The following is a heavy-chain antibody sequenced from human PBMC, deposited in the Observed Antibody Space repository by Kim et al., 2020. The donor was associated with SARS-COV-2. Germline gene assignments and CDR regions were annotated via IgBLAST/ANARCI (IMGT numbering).Heavy chain of an antibody. D-gene: IGHD3-10*01. CDR1: GFTFRNYA. CDR2: ICGTGDST. Sequence: GGSLRLSCAAFGFTFRNYAMSWVRQAPGKGLEWVSGICGTGDSTCYADSVKGRFTISRDKSKNTLSLQMTSLRAEDTAVYYCAGGTLIRGVHSVDYWGQGTQVTVSS. CDR3: AGGTLIRGVHSVDY. V-gene: IGHV3-23*01. J-gene: IGHJ4*02.